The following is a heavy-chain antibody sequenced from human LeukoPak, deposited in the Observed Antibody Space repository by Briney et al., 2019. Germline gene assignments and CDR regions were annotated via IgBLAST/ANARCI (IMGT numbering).Heavy chain of an antibody. D-gene: IGHD3-16*02. J-gene: IGHJ4*02. CDR2: ISSSSSYI. CDR1: GFTFSSYS. Sequence: GGSLRLPCAASGFTFSSYSMNWVRQAPGKGLEWVSSISSSSSYIYYADSVKGRFTISRDNAKNSLYLQMNGLRAEDTAVYYCARDRYDYVWGSYRYRFDYWGQGTLVTVSS. V-gene: IGHV3-21*01. CDR3: ARDRYDYVWGSYRYRFDY.